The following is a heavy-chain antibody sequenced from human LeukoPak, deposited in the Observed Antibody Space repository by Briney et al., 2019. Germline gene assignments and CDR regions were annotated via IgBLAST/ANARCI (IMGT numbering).Heavy chain of an antibody. D-gene: IGHD3-10*01. CDR2: IYPSDSDT. V-gene: IGHV5-51*01. CDR3: ARQCCRGASPGFDP. CDR1: GYKFTDYW. Sequence: GESLKISCKGSGYKFTDYWIARVRQMPGKGLEWMGSIYPSDSDTRYSPSFQGQVTFSADKSINTAYLQWSSLRASDTAIYYCARQCCRGASPGFDPWGQGTLVTVSS. J-gene: IGHJ5*02.